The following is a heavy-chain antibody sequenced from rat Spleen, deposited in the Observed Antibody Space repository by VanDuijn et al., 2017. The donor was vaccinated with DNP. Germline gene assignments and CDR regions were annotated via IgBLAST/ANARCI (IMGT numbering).Heavy chain of an antibody. V-gene: IGHV5-19*01. CDR2: ISPSGGST. D-gene: IGHD1-6*01. J-gene: IGHJ2*01. CDR1: RITFSDHN. Sequence: EVQLVESGGGLVQPGRSLKLSCAVSRITFSDHNMAWVRQAPTKGLEWVASISPSGGSTYYRDSVKGRVTLSRDNVKSILYLQMDSLRSEDTATYYCATHMYIRHYYYSTFDYWGQGVVVTVSS. CDR3: ATHMYIRHYYYSTFDY.